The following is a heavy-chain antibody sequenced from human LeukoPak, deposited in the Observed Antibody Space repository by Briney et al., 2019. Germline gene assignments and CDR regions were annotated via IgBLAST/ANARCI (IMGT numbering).Heavy chain of an antibody. CDR3: ANTQHGPHVDWYFDL. Sequence: GVSLRLSCAASRFAFSSYAMIGVRQSPGKGLECVSAISGSGGSTYYADSVKGRFTISRDNSKNTLYLQMNSLRAEDTAVYDCANTQHGPHVDWYFDLWGRGTLVTVSS. CDR1: RFAFSSYA. J-gene: IGHJ2*01. D-gene: IGHD2-21*01. V-gene: IGHV3-23*01. CDR2: ISGSGGST.